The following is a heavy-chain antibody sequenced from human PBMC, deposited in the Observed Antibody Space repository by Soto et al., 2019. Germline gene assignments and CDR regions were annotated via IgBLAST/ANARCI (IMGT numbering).Heavy chain of an antibody. CDR2: IIPIFGTA. D-gene: IGHD5-12*01. CDR3: ARDPMANNFASSFDY. CDR1: GGTFSSYA. V-gene: IGHV1-69*01. J-gene: IGHJ4*02. Sequence: QVQLVQSGAEVKKPGSSVKVSCKASGGTFSSYAISWVRQAPGQGLEWMGGIIPIFGTANYAQKFQGRVTITADESTSPAYMELSSLRSEDTAVYYCARDPMANNFASSFDYWGQGTLVTVSS.